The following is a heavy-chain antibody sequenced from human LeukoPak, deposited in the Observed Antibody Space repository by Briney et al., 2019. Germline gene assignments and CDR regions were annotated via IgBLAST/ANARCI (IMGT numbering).Heavy chain of an antibody. D-gene: IGHD3/OR15-3a*01. CDR2: IGTAGDT. J-gene: IGHJ3*02. V-gene: IGHV3-13*01. Sequence: GGSLRLSCAASGFTFSSYDMHWVHQATGKGLEWVSAIGTAGDTYYPGSVKGRFTISRENAKNSLYLQMNSLRAGDTAVYYCARGRPWTQEGFDIWGQGTMVTVSS. CDR1: GFTFSSYD. CDR3: ARGRPWTQEGFDI.